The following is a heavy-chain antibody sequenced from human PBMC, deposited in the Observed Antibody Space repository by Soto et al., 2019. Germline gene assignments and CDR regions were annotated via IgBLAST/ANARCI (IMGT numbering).Heavy chain of an antibody. CDR2: IIPIFGTA. V-gene: IGHV1-69*13. CDR3: ARDPDYGGNPSGWFDP. J-gene: IGHJ5*02. D-gene: IGHD4-17*01. Sequence: SVKVSCKGSGGTFSSYAISWVRQAPGQGLEWMGGIIPIFGTANYVQKFQGRVTITADESTSTAYMELSSLRSEDTAVYYCARDPDYGGNPSGWFDPWGQGTLVTVSS. CDR1: GGTFSSYA.